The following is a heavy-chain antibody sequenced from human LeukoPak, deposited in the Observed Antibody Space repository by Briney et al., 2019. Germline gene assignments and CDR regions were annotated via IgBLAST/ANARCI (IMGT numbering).Heavy chain of an antibody. Sequence: PGGALRLSCAASGFTFSSYEMNWVRQPPGKGLEWIGEINHSGSTTYNPSLKSRVTISVDTSKNQFSLKLSSVTAADTAVYYCARGPPRAAGTEYFDYWGQGTLVTVSS. CDR3: ARGPPRAAGTEYFDY. J-gene: IGHJ4*02. CDR1: GFTFSSYE. D-gene: IGHD6-13*01. V-gene: IGHV4-34*01. CDR2: INHSGST.